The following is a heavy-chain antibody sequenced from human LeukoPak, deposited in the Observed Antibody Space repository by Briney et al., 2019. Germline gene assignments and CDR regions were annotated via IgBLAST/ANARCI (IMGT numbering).Heavy chain of an antibody. CDR3: ASQAAAGNYFDQ. CDR2: IYTSGST. J-gene: IGHJ4*02. CDR1: GGSISSYY. Sequence: SETLSLTCTVSGGSISSYYWSWIRQPAGKGLEWIGRIYTSGSTNYNPSLKSRVTMSVDTSKNQFSLNLSSMTAADTAVYYCASQAAAGNYFDQWGQGTLVTVSS. V-gene: IGHV4-4*07. D-gene: IGHD6-13*01.